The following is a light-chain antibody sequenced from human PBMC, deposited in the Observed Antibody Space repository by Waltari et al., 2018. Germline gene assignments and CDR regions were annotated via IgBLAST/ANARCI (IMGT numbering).Light chain of an antibody. CDR2: SDN. Sequence: QSVVTQPPSASGTPGQWVTISCSGSSSNIGSNTVNWYQQLPGMAPKLLVYSDNQRPSGVPDRFSGSKSGTSASLAISGLQSEDEAGYYCAAWDDSLNAVVFGGGTKLTVL. J-gene: IGLJ3*02. V-gene: IGLV1-44*01. CDR3: AAWDDSLNAVV. CDR1: SSNIGSNT.